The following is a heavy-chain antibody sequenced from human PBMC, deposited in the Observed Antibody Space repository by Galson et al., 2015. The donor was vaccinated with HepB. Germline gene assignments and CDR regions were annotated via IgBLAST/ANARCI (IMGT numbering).Heavy chain of an antibody. CDR2: ISYDGSNK. CDR3: AKVGSSSPYYYGMDV. J-gene: IGHJ6*02. V-gene: IGHV3-30*18. Sequence: SLRLSCAASGFTFSSYGMHWVRQAPGKGLEWVAVISYDGSNKYYADSVKGRFTISRDNSKNTLYLQMNSLRAEGTAVYYCAKVGSSSPYYYGMDVWGQGTTVTVSS. CDR1: GFTFSSYG. D-gene: IGHD6-6*01.